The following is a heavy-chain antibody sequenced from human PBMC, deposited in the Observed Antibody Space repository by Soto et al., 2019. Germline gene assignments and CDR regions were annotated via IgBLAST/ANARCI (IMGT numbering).Heavy chain of an antibody. V-gene: IGHV4-30-4*01. Sequence: QVHLQESGPGLVKPSQTLSLTCSVSGDSMSSGDYYWNWIRQPPGKGLEWIGYIYYSGSTYYKPSLKSRATISMDTSKNQFSLKLSSVTAADTAVYYCARANGNGYGRENFDFWGQGTLVTVSS. J-gene: IGHJ4*02. CDR2: IYYSGST. D-gene: IGHD5-18*01. CDR3: ARANGNGYGRENFDF. CDR1: GDSMSSGDYY.